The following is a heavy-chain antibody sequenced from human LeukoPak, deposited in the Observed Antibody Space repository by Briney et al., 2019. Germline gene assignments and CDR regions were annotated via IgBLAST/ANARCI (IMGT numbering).Heavy chain of an antibody. V-gene: IGHV3-48*01. J-gene: IGHJ4*02. Sequence: GGSLRLSCEASGFTFRSHGMNWVRQAPGKGLEWVSYISSSSSTIYYADSVKGRFTISRDNAKNTLYLQMNSLRAEDTAVYYCAKSSSSSWSGGLDYWGQGTLVTVSS. CDR1: GFTFRSHG. CDR2: ISSSSSTI. CDR3: AKSSSSSWSGGLDY. D-gene: IGHD6-13*01.